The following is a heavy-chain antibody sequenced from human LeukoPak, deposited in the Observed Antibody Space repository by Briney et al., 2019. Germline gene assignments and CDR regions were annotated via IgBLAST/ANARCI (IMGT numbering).Heavy chain of an antibody. CDR2: IYYSGST. CDR3: ARSGLLYDSSGYYSPVLDY. J-gene: IGHJ4*02. V-gene: IGHV4-59*01. D-gene: IGHD3-22*01. CDR1: GGSISSYY. Sequence: SETLSLTCTVSGGSISSYYWSWIRQPPGKGLEWIGYIYYSGSTNYNPSLKSRVTISVDTSKNQFSLKLSSVTAADTAVYYCARSGLLYDSSGYYSPVLDYWGQGTLVTVSS.